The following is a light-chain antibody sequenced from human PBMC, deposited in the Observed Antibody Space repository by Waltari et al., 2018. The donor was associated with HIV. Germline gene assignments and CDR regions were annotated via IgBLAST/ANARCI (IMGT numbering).Light chain of an antibody. V-gene: IGKV1-39*01. J-gene: IGKJ1*01. CDR3: QQSSFTPPT. CDR2: CQS. Sequence: DIQMTQSPSSLSASVGARVTTTCRAGQSITSFHWYHHKPGKAPNSVIYCQSSLLSGVPTRFSGSGSWTHFTLTISSLQPENFGTYYCQQSSFTPPTVGQGTKVE. CDR1: QSITS.